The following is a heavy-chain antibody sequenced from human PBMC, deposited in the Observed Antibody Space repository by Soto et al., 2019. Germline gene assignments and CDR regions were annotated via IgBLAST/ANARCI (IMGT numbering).Heavy chain of an antibody. D-gene: IGHD6-13*01. CDR3: AKVRGAEQLIDY. Sequence: GESLKISCAASGFTFSSYAMSWVRQAPGKGLEWVSAISGSGGSTYYADSVKGRFTISRDNSKNTLYLQMNSLRAEDTAVYYCAKVRGAEQLIDYWGQGTLVTVSS. V-gene: IGHV3-23*01. J-gene: IGHJ4*02. CDR2: ISGSGGST. CDR1: GFTFSSYA.